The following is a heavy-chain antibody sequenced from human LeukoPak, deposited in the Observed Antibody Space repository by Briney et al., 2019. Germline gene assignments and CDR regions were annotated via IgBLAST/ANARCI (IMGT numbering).Heavy chain of an antibody. CDR1: KDPIISFDHS. CDR2: RHSTGNS. V-gene: IGHV4-30-4*07. J-gene: IGHJ4*02. Sequence: PSETLFLTCDVSKDPIISFDHSWSWIRHFPGKGLEWMGYRHSTGNSYYNPSLRGRVFISEDSSTGHLSLTLSFVTAADTALYYCARHIIDGDNGSKGFYVWGQGILVTVSS. D-gene: IGHD2-21*02. CDR3: ARHIIDGDNGSKGFYV.